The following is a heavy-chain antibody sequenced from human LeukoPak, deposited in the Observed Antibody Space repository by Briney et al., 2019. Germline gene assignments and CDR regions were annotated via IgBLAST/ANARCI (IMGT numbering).Heavy chain of an antibody. Sequence: GGSLSLSCAASGFTFSSYATSWVRHPAGGGLEWDSFILSSVYSTYYADSVKGRFTISRDNTKNTLYLQMNSLRAEDTAVYYRAKGYCSGGSCYSSSYYNMDVWGQGTTVTVSS. CDR3: AKGYCSGGSCYSSSYYNMDV. CDR2: ILSSVYST. D-gene: IGHD2-15*01. J-gene: IGHJ6*02. CDR1: GFTFSSYA. V-gene: IGHV3-23*01.